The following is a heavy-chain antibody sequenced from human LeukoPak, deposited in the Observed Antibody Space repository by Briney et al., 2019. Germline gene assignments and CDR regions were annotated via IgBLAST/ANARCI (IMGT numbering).Heavy chain of an antibody. V-gene: IGHV3-11*01. D-gene: IGHD5-12*01. CDR1: GFTFSDYY. J-gene: IGHJ4*02. CDR3: VRSTSGSGLYDY. Sequence: GGSLRLSCAASGFTFSDYYMSWIRQAPGKGLEWVSYISSSGSTIYYADSVMGRFTISRDTSKNTLYLQMHSLRAEDTAVYYCVRSTSGSGLYDYWGQGTLVTVSS. CDR2: ISSSGSTI.